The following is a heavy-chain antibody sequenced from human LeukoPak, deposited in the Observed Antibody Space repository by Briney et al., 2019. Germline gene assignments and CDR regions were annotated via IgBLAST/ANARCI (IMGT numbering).Heavy chain of an antibody. CDR1: EFTFSKFP. CDR2: ISASGDVT. Sequence: PGGSLRLSCAASEFTFSKFPMGWVRQAPGRGLEWVSAISASGDVTFHADSVRGRFTISRDNAKNSLYLQMNSLRAEDTAVYYCAREDTMQDKSIDYWGQGTLVTVSS. CDR3: AREDTMQDKSIDY. D-gene: IGHD5-18*01. V-gene: IGHV3-23*01. J-gene: IGHJ4*02.